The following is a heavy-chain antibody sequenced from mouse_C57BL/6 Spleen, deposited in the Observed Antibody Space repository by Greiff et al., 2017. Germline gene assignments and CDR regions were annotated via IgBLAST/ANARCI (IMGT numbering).Heavy chain of an antibody. CDR1: GYTFTSYW. D-gene: IGHD1-1*01. CDR2: IDPSASYT. V-gene: IGHV1-69*01. Sequence: QVQLQQSGAELVMPGASVKLSCKASGYTFTSYWMHWVKQRPGQGLEWIGEIDPSASYTNYNQKFKGKATLTADKSSSTAYMQLSSLASEDAAVYCGARTYYGSSYYAMDYWGQGTSVTVSS. CDR3: ARTYYGSSYYAMDY. J-gene: IGHJ4*01.